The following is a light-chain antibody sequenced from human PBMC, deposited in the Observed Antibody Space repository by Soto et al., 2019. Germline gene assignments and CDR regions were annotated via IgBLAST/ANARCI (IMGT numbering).Light chain of an antibody. CDR1: QSVLYSSNNKNY. CDR3: QQYYNTPLT. V-gene: IGKV4-1*01. Sequence: DSVMTKSPDSLTVSLGERATINCKSSQSVLYSSNNKNYLSWYQQKPGQPPKLLIYWASTRESGVPDRFSGSGSGTDFTLTISSLQAEDVAVYYCQQYYNTPLTFGPGTKVDIK. J-gene: IGKJ3*01. CDR2: WAS.